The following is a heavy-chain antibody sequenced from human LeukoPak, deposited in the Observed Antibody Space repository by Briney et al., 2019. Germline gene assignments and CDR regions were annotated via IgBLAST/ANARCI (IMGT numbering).Heavy chain of an antibody. CDR3: ARFLRVGGRPARYYFDY. CDR1: GGSISSYY. J-gene: IGHJ4*02. CDR2: INHSGST. D-gene: IGHD2-2*01. Sequence: SETLSLTCTVSGGSISSYYWSWIRQPPGKGLEWIGEINHSGSTNYNPSLKSRVTISVDTSKNQFSLKLSSVTAADTAVYYCARFLRVGGRPARYYFDYWGQGTLVTVSS. V-gene: IGHV4-34*01.